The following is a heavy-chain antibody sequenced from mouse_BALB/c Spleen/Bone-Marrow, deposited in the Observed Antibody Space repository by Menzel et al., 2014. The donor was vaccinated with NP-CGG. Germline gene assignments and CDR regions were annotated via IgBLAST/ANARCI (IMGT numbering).Heavy chain of an antibody. Sequence: EVQIQQSGAELVKPGASVTLSCTASGFNIKDTYMHWVKQRPEQGLEWIGRIDPANGNTKYDPKFQGKATITADTSSNTAYLQLSSLTSEDTAVYYCATMITDWYFDVWGAGTTVTVSS. CDR2: IDPANGNT. D-gene: IGHD2-4*01. CDR1: GFNIKDTY. CDR3: ATMITDWYFDV. V-gene: IGHV14-3*02. J-gene: IGHJ1*01.